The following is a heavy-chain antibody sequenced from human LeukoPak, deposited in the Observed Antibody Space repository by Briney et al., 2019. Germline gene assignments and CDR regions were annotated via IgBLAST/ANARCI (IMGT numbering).Heavy chain of an antibody. Sequence: GGSLRLSCAASGFTFSGSALHWVRQASGKGLEWVGRIRSTANGYATAYAASVKGRFTISRDDSKNTAYLQMDSLKTEDTAVYYCTGNYYGSGSYADFDYWGQGTLVTASS. V-gene: IGHV3-73*01. CDR1: GFTFSGSA. CDR2: IRSTANGYAT. CDR3: TGNYYGSGSYADFDY. J-gene: IGHJ4*02. D-gene: IGHD3-10*01.